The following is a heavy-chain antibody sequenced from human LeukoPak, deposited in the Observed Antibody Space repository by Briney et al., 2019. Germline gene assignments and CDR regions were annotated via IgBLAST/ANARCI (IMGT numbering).Heavy chain of an antibody. CDR2: IIPIFGTA. D-gene: IGHD5-18*01. V-gene: IGHV1-69*13. CDR3: ARKFGVAGYSYPNNSFDP. CDR1: GGTFSSYA. Sequence: SVKVPCKASGGTFSSYAISWVRQAPGQGLEWMGGIIPIFGTANYAQKFQGRVTITANESASTAYMELSSLRSEDTAVYYCARKFGVAGYSYPNNSFDPWGQGTLVTVSS. J-gene: IGHJ5*02.